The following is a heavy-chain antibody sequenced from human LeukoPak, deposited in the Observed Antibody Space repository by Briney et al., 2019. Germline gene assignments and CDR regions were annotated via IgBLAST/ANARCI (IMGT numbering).Heavy chain of an antibody. CDR1: GFTFSSYA. CDR3: AKDHRYYGSGRPIKYYYYYMDV. J-gene: IGHJ6*03. V-gene: IGHV3-23*01. CDR2: ISGSGGST. Sequence: GGSLRLSCAASGFTFSSYAMSWVRQAPGKGLEWVSAISGSGGSTYYADSVKGRFTISRDNSKNTLYLQMNGLRAEDTAVYYCAKDHRYYGSGRPIKYYYYYMDVWGKGTTVTVSS. D-gene: IGHD3-10*01.